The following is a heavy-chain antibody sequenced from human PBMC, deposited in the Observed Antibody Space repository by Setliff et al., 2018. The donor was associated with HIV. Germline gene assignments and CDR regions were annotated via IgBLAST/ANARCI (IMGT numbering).Heavy chain of an antibody. Sequence: SETLSLTCAVSGYSISSSSYYWGWIRQPPGKGLEWIESIYHSGSTYYNPSLKSRVTISVDTSKNQFSLKLSSVTAADTAVYYCARRIGGWIDYWGQGTLVTVSS. CDR1: GYSISSSSYY. V-gene: IGHV4-38-2*01. CDR2: IYHSGST. CDR3: ARRIGGWIDY. J-gene: IGHJ4*02. D-gene: IGHD6-19*01.